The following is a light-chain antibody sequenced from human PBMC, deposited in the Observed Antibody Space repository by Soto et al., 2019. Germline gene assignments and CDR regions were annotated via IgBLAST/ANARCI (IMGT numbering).Light chain of an antibody. V-gene: IGKV3-15*01. CDR3: QQYNNWPPYT. CDR2: GAS. Sequence: EIVMTQSPATLSVSPGERATLSCRASQSVSSNLAWYQQKPGQAPRLPIYGASTRATGIPARLSGSGSGTEFTLTISSLQSEDFAVYYCQQYNNWPPYTFGQGTKLEIK. J-gene: IGKJ2*01. CDR1: QSVSSN.